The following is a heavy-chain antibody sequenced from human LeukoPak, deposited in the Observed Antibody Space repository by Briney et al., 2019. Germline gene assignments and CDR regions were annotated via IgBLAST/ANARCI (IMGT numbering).Heavy chain of an antibody. CDR1: GYTFTSYY. CDR3: ARAIISGTDTMGRGVIIDY. V-gene: IGHV1-46*01. D-gene: IGHD3-10*01. Sequence: ASVKVSCKASGYTFTSYYMHWVRQAPGQGLEWMGIINPSGGSTSYAQKFQGRVTLTRDTSTSTVYMELSSLRSEDTAVYYGARAIISGTDTMGRGVIIDYWGQGTLVTVSS. J-gene: IGHJ4*02. CDR2: INPSGGST.